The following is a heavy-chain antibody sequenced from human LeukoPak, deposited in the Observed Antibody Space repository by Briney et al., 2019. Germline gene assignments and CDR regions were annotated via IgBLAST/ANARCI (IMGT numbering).Heavy chain of an antibody. Sequence: SETLSLTCTVSGGSISSYYWSWIRQPAGKGLEWIGRIYTSGSTNYNPSLKSRVTMSVDTSKNQFSLRLSSLTAADTAVYYCARGRDGFTYFDYWGQGTLVTVSS. D-gene: IGHD5-24*01. CDR2: IYTSGST. J-gene: IGHJ4*02. CDR3: ARGRDGFTYFDY. CDR1: GGSISSYY. V-gene: IGHV4-4*07.